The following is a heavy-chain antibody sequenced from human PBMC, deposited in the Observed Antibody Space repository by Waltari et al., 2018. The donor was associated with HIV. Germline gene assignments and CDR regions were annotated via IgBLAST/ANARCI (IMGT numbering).Heavy chain of an antibody. CDR2: IYHSGST. Sequence: QVQLQESGPGLVKPSGTLSLTCAVPGGSLSSSNWWRWVRQPPGKGLEWIGEIYHSGSTNYNPSLKSRVTISVDKSKNQFSLKLSSVTAADTAVYYCAGGRINYYGSGSSYWGQGTLVTVSS. CDR3: AGGRINYYGSGSSY. D-gene: IGHD3-10*01. CDR1: GGSLSSSNW. V-gene: IGHV4-4*02. J-gene: IGHJ4*02.